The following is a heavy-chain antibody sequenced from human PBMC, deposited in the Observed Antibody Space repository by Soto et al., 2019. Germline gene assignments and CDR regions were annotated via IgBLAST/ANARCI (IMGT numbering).Heavy chain of an antibody. CDR2: INPSGGST. J-gene: IGHJ4*02. CDR1: GYTFTSYY. V-gene: IGHV1-46*01. CDR3: ARGGAMVFPHGSGFVPATTGLPYYFDY. D-gene: IGHD5-18*01. Sequence: QVQLVQYGAEVKKPGASVKVSCKASGYTFTSYYMHWVRQAPGQGLEWMGIINPSGGSTSYAQKFQGRVTMTRDTSTSTVYMELSSLRSEDTAVYYCARGGAMVFPHGSGFVPATTGLPYYFDYWGQGTLVTVSS.